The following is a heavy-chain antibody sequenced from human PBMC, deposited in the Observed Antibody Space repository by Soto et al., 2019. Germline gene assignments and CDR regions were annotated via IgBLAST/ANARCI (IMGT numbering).Heavy chain of an antibody. D-gene: IGHD1-26*01. J-gene: IGHJ6*02. CDR2: IYYSDSA. CDR1: GGSLSSYY. V-gene: IGHV4-59*08. CDR3: VRGWWEREGYLMGV. Sequence: QVQLQESGPGLVQPSKTLSLSCTVSGGSLSSYYWSWIRQAPGKGLEYIGYIYYSDSANYNPSLKSRVTISGDTSRNHVSLTLTSMTAADTAVYYCVRGWWEREGYLMGVWGQGTTVTVSS.